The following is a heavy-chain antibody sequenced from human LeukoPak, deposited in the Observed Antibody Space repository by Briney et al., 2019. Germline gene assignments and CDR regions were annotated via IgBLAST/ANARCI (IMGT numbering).Heavy chain of an antibody. CDR2: ITGSGGST. CDR1: GFTFSSYG. J-gene: IGHJ4*02. D-gene: IGHD3-22*01. V-gene: IGHV3-23*01. Sequence: GGSLRLSCAASGFTFSSYGMSWVRQAPGKGLEWVSTITGSGGSTYYADPVKGRFTISRDNSKNTLSLQMNSLRAEDTAVYYCAKDRLVYYDSSGYYYVGEGGFDYWGQGTLVTVSS. CDR3: AKDRLVYYDSSGYYYVGEGGFDY.